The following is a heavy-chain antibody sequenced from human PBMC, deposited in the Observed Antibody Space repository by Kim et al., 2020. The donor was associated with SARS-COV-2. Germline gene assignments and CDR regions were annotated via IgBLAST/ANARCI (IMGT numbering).Heavy chain of an antibody. CDR3: AKYCSGTSCYKGFDC. CDR1: GFTFSSYV. D-gene: IGHD2-15*01. Sequence: GGSLRLSCAASGFTFSSYVMNWVRQAPGKGLEWVSVIVDSGGPTYYADSVKGRFTISRDNSKNTLYLQMNSLRAEDTAVYYCAKYCSGTSCYKGFDCWGQGTLVTVSS. J-gene: IGHJ4*02. V-gene: IGHV3-23*01. CDR2: IVDSGGPT.